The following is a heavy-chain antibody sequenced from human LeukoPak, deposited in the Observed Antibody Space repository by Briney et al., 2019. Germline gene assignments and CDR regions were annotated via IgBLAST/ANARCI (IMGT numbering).Heavy chain of an antibody. J-gene: IGHJ4*02. Sequence: GGSLRLSCAASGFTFSSYWMNWVRQAPGKGLVWVSRIASDGSSTTYADSVKGRFSISRDSAKNTLYLQMNSLRVEDTAVYYCVRDFRSADYWGQGTLVTVSS. CDR3: VRDFRSADY. V-gene: IGHV3-74*01. CDR1: GFTFSSYW. CDR2: IASDGSST.